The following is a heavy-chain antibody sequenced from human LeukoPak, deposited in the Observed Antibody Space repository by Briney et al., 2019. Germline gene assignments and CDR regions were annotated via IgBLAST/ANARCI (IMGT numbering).Heavy chain of an antibody. CDR3: AKERDDSSTVFDS. CDR2: ISGSGRGT. J-gene: IGHJ4*02. CDR1: GFTFSEYA. Sequence: QPGGSLRLSCAASGFTFSEYAMSWVRRAPGKGLQWVSSISGSGRGTYSADSVKGRFTVSRDNSRITLYLQINSLRVEDTAVYYCAKERDDSSTVFDSWGQGTLVTVSP. V-gene: IGHV3-23*01. D-gene: IGHD4-17*01.